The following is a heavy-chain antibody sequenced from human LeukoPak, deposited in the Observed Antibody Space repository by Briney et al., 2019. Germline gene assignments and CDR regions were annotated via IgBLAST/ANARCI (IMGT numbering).Heavy chain of an antibody. CDR1: GFTFSSYA. Sequence: QAGGSLRLSCAASGFTFSSYAMHWVRQAPGKGLEWVAVISYDGSNKYYADSVKGRFTISRDNSKNTLYLQMNSLRAEDTAVYYCARDPYYYDSSGYSDYWGQGTLVTVSP. CDR2: ISYDGSNK. CDR3: ARDPYYYDSSGYSDY. D-gene: IGHD3-22*01. V-gene: IGHV3-30-3*01. J-gene: IGHJ4*02.